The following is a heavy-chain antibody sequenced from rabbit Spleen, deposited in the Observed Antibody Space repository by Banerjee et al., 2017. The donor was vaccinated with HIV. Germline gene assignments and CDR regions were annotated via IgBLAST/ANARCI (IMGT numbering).Heavy chain of an antibody. CDR1: GFDLSNYG. D-gene: IGHD4-1*01. CDR2: IGGGGTDTV. J-gene: IGHJ4*01. Sequence: QEQLVESGGGLVQPGGSLKLSCKASGFDLSNYGVSWVRQAPGKGLEWIGCIGGGGTDTVFYATWAKGRFTISKTSSTTVTLHMTSLTAADTAIYFCARDESGWSLSNFDLWGPGTLVTVS. V-gene: IGHV1S45*01. CDR3: ARDESGWSLSNFDL.